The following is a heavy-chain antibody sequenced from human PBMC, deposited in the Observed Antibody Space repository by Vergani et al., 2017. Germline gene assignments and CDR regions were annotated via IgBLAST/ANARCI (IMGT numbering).Heavy chain of an antibody. CDR1: GFTFSSYG. V-gene: IGHV3-30*02. J-gene: IGHJ6*02. D-gene: IGHD4-17*01. Sequence: VHLEESGGGVVQPGGSLRLSCAAPGFTFSSYGMHWVRQAPGKGLEWVAFIRYDGSNKYYADSVKGRFTISRDNSKNTLYLQMNSLRAEDTAVYYCARKHDGDYYYYGMDVWGQGTTVTVSS. CDR3: ARKHDGDYYYYGMDV. CDR2: IRYDGSNK.